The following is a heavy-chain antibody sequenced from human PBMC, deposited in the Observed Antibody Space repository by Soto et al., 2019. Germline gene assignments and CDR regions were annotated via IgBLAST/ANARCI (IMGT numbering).Heavy chain of an antibody. Sequence: PGESLKISCQGSGYGFASYWINWVRRMPGKGLEWMGRIDPSDSNSNYSPSFQGHVTISADRSITTAYLQWSSLKASDTAMYYCARQTRDYYDSSGYYYDFWGQGTLVTVSS. J-gene: IGHJ4*02. CDR3: ARQTRDYYDSSGYYYDF. CDR2: IDPSDSNS. CDR1: GYGFASYW. D-gene: IGHD3-22*01. V-gene: IGHV5-10-1*01.